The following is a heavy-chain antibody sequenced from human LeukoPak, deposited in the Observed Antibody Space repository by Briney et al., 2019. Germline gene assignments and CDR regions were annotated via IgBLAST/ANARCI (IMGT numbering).Heavy chain of an antibody. CDR3: AREVGATVIDY. D-gene: IGHD1-26*01. V-gene: IGHV3-48*04. CDR2: ISSSGSTI. Sequence: GGSLRLSCAASGFTFSNRRMNWVRQAPGKGLEWVSYISSSGSTIYYADSVKGRFTISRDNAENSLYVQMNSLRAEDTAVYYCAREVGATVIDYWGQGTLVTVSS. J-gene: IGHJ4*02. CDR1: GFTFSNRR.